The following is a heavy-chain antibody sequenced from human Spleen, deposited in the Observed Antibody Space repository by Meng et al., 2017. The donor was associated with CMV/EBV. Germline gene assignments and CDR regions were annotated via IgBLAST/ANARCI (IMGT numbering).Heavy chain of an antibody. V-gene: IGHV4-34*01. J-gene: IGHJ2*01. Sequence: SETLSLTCAVYGGSFSGYYWSWIRQPPGKGLEWIGELNHSGSTNYNPSLKSRFTISVDTSKNQFSLKLSSVTAADTAVYYCARFCRGGWRYWYFDLWGRGTLVTVSS. CDR3: ARFCRGGWRYWYFDL. D-gene: IGHD6-19*01. CDR1: GGSFSGYY. CDR2: LNHSGST.